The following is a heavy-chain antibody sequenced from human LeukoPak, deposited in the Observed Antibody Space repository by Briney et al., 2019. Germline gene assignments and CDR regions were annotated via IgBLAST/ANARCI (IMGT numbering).Heavy chain of an antibody. V-gene: IGHV4-4*02. CDR1: GGSISSSNW. D-gene: IGHD2-2*01. CDR2: IYHSGST. Sequence: SETLSLTCAVSGGSISSSNWWSWVRQPPGKGLEWIGEIYHSGSTNYNPSLKSRVTISVDTSKNQFSLKLSSVTAADTAVYYCARGGPYCSSTSCYAGGDYYYYYMDVWGKGTTVTISS. CDR3: ARGGPYCSSTSCYAGGDYYYYYMDV. J-gene: IGHJ6*03.